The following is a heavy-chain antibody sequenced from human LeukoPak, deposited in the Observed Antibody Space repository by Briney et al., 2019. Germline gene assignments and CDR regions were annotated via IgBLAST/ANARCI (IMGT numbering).Heavy chain of an antibody. Sequence: ASETLSLTCAVYGGSFSGYYWSWIRQPPGKGLEWIGSIYYSGSTYYNPSLKSRVTISVDTSKNQFSLKLSSVTAADTAVYYCARHRHIAARPGYMDVWGKGTTVTVSS. CDR2: IYYSGST. V-gene: IGHV4-34*01. J-gene: IGHJ6*03. D-gene: IGHD6-6*01. CDR3: ARHRHIAARPGYMDV. CDR1: GGSFSGYY.